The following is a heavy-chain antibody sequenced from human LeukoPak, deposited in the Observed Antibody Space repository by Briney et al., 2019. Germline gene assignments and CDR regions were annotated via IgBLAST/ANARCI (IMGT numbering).Heavy chain of an antibody. CDR2: ISSSGSTI. J-gene: IGHJ6*02. D-gene: IGHD5-24*01. CDR3: ARDNLQTIYCYYGMDV. V-gene: IGHV3-48*03. CDR1: GFTFSSYE. Sequence: GGSLRLSCAASGFTFSSYEMNWVRQAPGKGLEWVSYISSSGSTIYYADSVKGRFTISRDNAKNSLYLQMNSLRAEDTAVYYCARDNLQTIYCYYGMDVWGQGTTVTVSS.